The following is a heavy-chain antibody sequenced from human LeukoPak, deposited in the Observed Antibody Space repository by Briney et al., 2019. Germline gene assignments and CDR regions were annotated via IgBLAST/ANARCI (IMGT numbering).Heavy chain of an antibody. CDR3: ARDQPYSSSPLNYYYYMDV. D-gene: IGHD6-13*01. Sequence: GGSLRLSCAASGFTFSDYYMSWIRQAPGKGLEWVSYIGSSGRTIYYADSVKGRFTISRDNAKNSLYLQMNSLRAEDTAVYYCARDQPYSSSPLNYYYYMDVWGKGTTVTVSS. CDR2: IGSSGRTI. V-gene: IGHV3-11*04. J-gene: IGHJ6*03. CDR1: GFTFSDYY.